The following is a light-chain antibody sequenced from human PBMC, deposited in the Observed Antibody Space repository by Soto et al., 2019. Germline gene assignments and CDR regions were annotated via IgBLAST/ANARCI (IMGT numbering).Light chain of an antibody. CDR3: QKRSNWRIT. CDR1: QSVSSSY. CDR2: GAS. Sequence: GTLSLSPGERATLSCRASQSVSSSYLAWYQQKPGQAPRLLIYGASSRATGIPARFSGSGSGTDFTLTISSLEPEDFAVYYCQKRSNWRITFGQGTRLEIK. J-gene: IGKJ5*01. V-gene: IGKV3D-20*02.